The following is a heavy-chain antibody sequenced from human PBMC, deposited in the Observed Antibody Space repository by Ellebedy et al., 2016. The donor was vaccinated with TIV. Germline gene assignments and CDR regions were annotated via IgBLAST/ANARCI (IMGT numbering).Heavy chain of an antibody. Sequence: GESLKISCAASGFTFSDYYMSWIRQAPGKGLEWVSYISSSSSYTNYADSVKGRFTISRDNAKNSLYLQMNSLRAEDTAVYYCARGGIQLWPLLDYWGQGTLVTVSS. J-gene: IGHJ4*02. D-gene: IGHD5-18*01. V-gene: IGHV3-11*06. CDR1: GFTFSDYY. CDR3: ARGGIQLWPLLDY. CDR2: ISSSSSYT.